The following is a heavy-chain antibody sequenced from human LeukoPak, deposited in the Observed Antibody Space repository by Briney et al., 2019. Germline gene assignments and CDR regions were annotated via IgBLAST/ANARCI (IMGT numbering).Heavy chain of an antibody. D-gene: IGHD2-15*01. CDR3: AKRFEYCSGGSCYDFDY. J-gene: IGHJ4*02. Sequence: PGGSLRLSCAASGFTFSSYAMSWVRQAPGKGLEWVSAISGSGGSTYYADSVKGRFTISRDNSKNTLYLQMNSLRAEDTAVYYCAKRFEYCSGGSCYDFDYWGQGTLVTVSS. CDR2: ISGSGGST. V-gene: IGHV3-23*01. CDR1: GFTFSSYA.